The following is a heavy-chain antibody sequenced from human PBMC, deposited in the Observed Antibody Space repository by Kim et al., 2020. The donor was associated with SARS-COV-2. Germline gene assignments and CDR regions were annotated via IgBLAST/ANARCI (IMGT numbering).Heavy chain of an antibody. D-gene: IGHD6-19*01. CDR3: ATGSRYSSGWYYFDY. J-gene: IGHJ4*02. V-gene: IGHV1-24*01. Sequence: QKFQGRVTMTEDTSTDTAYMELSSLRSEDTAVYYCATGSRYSSGWYYFDYWGQGTLVTVSS.